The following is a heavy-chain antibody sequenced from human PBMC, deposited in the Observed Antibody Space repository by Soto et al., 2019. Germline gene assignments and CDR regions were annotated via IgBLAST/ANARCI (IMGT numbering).Heavy chain of an antibody. D-gene: IGHD6-6*01. Sequence: ASVKVSCKASGYTFTGYDINWVRQATGQGLEWMGWMNPNSGNTGYAQKFQGRVTMTRNTSISTAYMELSSLRSEDTAVYYCARERRVGWIAARRGWFDPWGQGTLVTVSS. J-gene: IGHJ5*02. CDR3: ARERRVGWIAARRGWFDP. CDR2: MNPNSGNT. V-gene: IGHV1-8*01. CDR1: GYTFTGYD.